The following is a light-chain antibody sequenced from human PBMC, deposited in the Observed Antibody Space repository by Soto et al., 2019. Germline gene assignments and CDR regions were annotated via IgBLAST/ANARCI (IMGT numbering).Light chain of an antibody. Sequence: EIVLTQSPATLSLSPGERATLSCRASQSVSSYLAWYQQKPGQAPRLLIYDASNRATGIPARFSGSGSGTEFTLTISSLQSEDFAVYYCQQYNNWPPLNSFGQGTKLEI. CDR3: QQYNNWPPLNS. V-gene: IGKV3-15*01. CDR1: QSVSSY. J-gene: IGKJ2*01. CDR2: DAS.